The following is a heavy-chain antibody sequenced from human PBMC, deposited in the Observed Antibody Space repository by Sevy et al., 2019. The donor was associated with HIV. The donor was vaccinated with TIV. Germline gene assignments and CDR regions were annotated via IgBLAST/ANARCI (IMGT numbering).Heavy chain of an antibody. J-gene: IGHJ4*02. CDR3: ARGPDYYDSSGYYLAEFYFDY. V-gene: IGHV3-53*01. Sequence: GGSLRLSCAASEFTVSSNYMSWVRQAPGKGLEWVSVIYSGGSTYYADSVKGRFTISRDNSKNTLYLQMNSLRAEDTAVYYCARGPDYYDSSGYYLAEFYFDYWGQGTLVTVSS. D-gene: IGHD3-22*01. CDR1: EFTVSSNY. CDR2: IYSGGST.